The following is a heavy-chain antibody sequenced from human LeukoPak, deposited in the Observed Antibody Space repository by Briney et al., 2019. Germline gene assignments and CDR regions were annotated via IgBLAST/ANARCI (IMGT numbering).Heavy chain of an antibody. CDR2: IKQDGSEK. Sequence: GGSLRLSRAASGFTFSSYWMSWVRQAPGKGLEWVSNIKQDGSEKYYVDSVKGRFTISRDNAKNSLYLQMNSLRAEDTAVYYCARVEDYDILTGFDYWGQGTLVTVSS. D-gene: IGHD3-9*01. V-gene: IGHV3-7*01. CDR3: ARVEDYDILTGFDY. J-gene: IGHJ4*02. CDR1: GFTFSSYW.